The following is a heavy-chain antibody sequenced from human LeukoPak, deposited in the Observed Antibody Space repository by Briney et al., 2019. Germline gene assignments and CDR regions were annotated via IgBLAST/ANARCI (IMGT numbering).Heavy chain of an antibody. V-gene: IGHV3-7*01. CDR3: ARSYYYDSLDAFDI. CDR2: IQQDGSDR. J-gene: IGHJ3*02. Sequence: GGSLRLSCAASGFTFSSSWMSWVRQAPGKGLEWVANIQQDGSDRYYVDSVKGRFTISRDNAKNTLYLQMNSLRVEDTAVYYCARSYYYDSLDAFDIWGQGTMVTVSS. CDR1: GFTFSSSW. D-gene: IGHD3-22*01.